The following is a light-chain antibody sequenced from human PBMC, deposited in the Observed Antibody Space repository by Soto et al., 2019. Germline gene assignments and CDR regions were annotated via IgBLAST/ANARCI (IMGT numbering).Light chain of an antibody. J-gene: IGLJ3*02. CDR1: TSNLGSNF. CDR2: RNG. Sequence: QSVLTQPPSASGTPGQRVTISCSGSTSNLGSNFVYWYQQVPGAAPKLLISRNGQRPSGVPDRFSGSKSGTSASLAISGLRSEDEADYHCAAWDDSLSGVVFGGGTKLTVL. CDR3: AAWDDSLSGVV. V-gene: IGLV1-47*01.